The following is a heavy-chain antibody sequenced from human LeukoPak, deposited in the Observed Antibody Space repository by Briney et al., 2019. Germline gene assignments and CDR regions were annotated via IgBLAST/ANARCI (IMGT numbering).Heavy chain of an antibody. J-gene: IGHJ4*02. CDR3: ARDLLVRGAAKAGY. V-gene: IGHV1-2*02. CDR2: LNPNSGDT. Sequence: GASVKVSCKASGYRFTGYYMHWVRQAPGQGLEWMGWLNPNSGDTNYAQKFQGRVTMTRDTSISTAYMELSRLRSGDTAVYYCARDLLVRGAAKAGYWGQGTLVTVSS. CDR1: GYRFTGYY. D-gene: IGHD3-10*01.